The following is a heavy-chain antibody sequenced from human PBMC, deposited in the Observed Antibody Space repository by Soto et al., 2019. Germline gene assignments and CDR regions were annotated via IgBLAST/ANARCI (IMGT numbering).Heavy chain of an antibody. Sequence: PSETLSLTCTVSGGSISSSSYYWGWIRQPPGKGLEWIGGIYYSGSTYYNPSLKSRVTISVDTSKNQFSLKLSSVTAADTAVYYCARLAYYYDSSGYLLGFDPWGQGTLVTVSS. CDR1: GGSISSSSYY. D-gene: IGHD3-22*01. CDR2: IYYSGST. J-gene: IGHJ5*02. V-gene: IGHV4-39*01. CDR3: ARLAYYYDSSGYLLGFDP.